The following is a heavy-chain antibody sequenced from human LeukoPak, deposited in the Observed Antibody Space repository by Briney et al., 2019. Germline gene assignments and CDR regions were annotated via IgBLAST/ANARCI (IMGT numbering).Heavy chain of an antibody. CDR1: GGSISSYY. CDR3: ARRGAFGSDAFDI. D-gene: IGHD3-16*01. CDR2: IYYSGST. Sequence: SETLSLTCTVSGGSISSYYWSWIRQPPGKGLEWIGYIYYSGSTNYNPSLKSRVTISVDTSKNQFSLKLSSVTAADTAVYYCARRGAFGSDAFDIWGQGTMVSVSS. J-gene: IGHJ3*02. V-gene: IGHV4-59*01.